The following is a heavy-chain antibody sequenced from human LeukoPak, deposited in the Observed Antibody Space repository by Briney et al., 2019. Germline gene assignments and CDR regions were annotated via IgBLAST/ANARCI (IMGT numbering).Heavy chain of an antibody. CDR2: ISYDGSNK. V-gene: IGHV3-30-3*01. J-gene: IGHJ1*01. CDR1: GFTFSSYA. Sequence: PGGSLRLSCAASGFTFSSYAMHWVRQAPGKGLEWVAVISYDGSNKYYADSVKGRFTISRDNSKNTLYLQMNSLRAEDTAVYYCARAPRGNEGAEYFQHWGQGTLVTVSS. D-gene: IGHD1-1*01. CDR3: ARAPRGNEGAEYFQH.